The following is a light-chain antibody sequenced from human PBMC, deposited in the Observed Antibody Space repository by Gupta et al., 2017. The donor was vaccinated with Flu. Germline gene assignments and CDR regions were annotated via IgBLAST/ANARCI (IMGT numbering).Light chain of an antibody. CDR3: EAWESDTRI. CDR1: SGHSRNN. J-gene: IGLJ2*01. Sequence: VELTCTLSSGHSRNNIAWQQQQPGKAPRYLMTVESSGRYTKGSGVPDRFSGSSSGTDRYLTISDLQSEDEADYFCEAWESDTRIFGGGTNLIVL. V-gene: IGLV4-60*03. CDR2: VESSGRY.